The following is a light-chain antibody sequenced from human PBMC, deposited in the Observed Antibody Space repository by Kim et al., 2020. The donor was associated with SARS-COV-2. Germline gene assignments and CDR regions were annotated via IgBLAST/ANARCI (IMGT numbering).Light chain of an antibody. Sequence: DIQMTQSPFSLSASVGDRVTITCRTTQSISSHLNWYQQKPGRAPKLLISAASTLQGGVPSRFSGSVSETDFTLTISSLQPEDFATYFCQQSYITPFTFGPGTKVDIK. CDR3: QQSYITPFT. J-gene: IGKJ3*01. CDR1: QSISSH. V-gene: IGKV1-39*01. CDR2: AAS.